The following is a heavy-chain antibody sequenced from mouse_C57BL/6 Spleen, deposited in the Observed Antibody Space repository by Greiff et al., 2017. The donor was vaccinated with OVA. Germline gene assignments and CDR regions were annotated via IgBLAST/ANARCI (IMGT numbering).Heavy chain of an antibody. CDR2: INPSNGGT. V-gene: IGHV1-53*01. Sequence: QVQLKQPGTELVKPGASVKLSCKASGYTFTSYWMHWVKQRPGQGLEWIGNINPSNGGTNYNEKFKSKATLTVDKSSSTAYMQLSSLTSEDSAVYYCARGDYYYGSSYAMDYWGQGTSVTVSS. CDR1: GYTFTSYW. CDR3: ARGDYYYGSSYAMDY. D-gene: IGHD1-1*01. J-gene: IGHJ4*01.